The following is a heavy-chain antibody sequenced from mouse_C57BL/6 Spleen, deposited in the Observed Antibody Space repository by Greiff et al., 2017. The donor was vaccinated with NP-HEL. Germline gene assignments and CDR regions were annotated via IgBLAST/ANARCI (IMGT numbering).Heavy chain of an antibody. J-gene: IGHJ2*01. Sequence: QVQLQQSGPELVKPGASVKISCKASGYAFSSSWMNWVKQRPGKGLEWIGRIYPGDGDTNYNGKFKGKATLTADKSSSTAYMQLSSLTSEDSAVYFCARSFITTVVAEDFDYWGQGTTLTVSS. D-gene: IGHD1-1*01. CDR3: ARSFITTVVAEDFDY. V-gene: IGHV1-82*01. CDR1: GYAFSSSW. CDR2: IYPGDGDT.